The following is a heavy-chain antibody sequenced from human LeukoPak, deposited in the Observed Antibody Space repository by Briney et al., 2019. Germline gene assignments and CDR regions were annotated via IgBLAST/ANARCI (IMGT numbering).Heavy chain of an antibody. CDR1: GFTFSSYS. D-gene: IGHD3-3*01. CDR2: ISSSTSYI. CDR3: ARDSGWGGYYMPLGPDY. V-gene: IGHV3-21*01. J-gene: IGHJ4*02. Sequence: GGSLRLSCAASGFTFSSYSMNWVRQALGKGLEWVSSISSSTSYIYYADSVKGRFTISRDNAKNSLYLQMNSLRAEDTAVYYCARDSGWGGYYMPLGPDYWGQGTLVTVSS.